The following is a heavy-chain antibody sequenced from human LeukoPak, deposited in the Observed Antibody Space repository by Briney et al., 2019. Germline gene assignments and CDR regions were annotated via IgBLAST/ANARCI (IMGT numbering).Heavy chain of an antibody. CDR1: GGSISSSNW. CDR3: ARAVRYCSSTSCYLYYYMDV. V-gene: IGHV4-4*02. CDR2: IYHSGST. J-gene: IGHJ6*03. D-gene: IGHD2-2*01. Sequence: SGTLSLTCAVSGGSISSSNWWSWVRQPPGKGLEWIGEIYHSGSTNYNPSLKSRVTISVDKSKNQFSLKLSSVTAADTAVYYCARAVRYCSSTSCYLYYYMDVWGKGTTVTVSS.